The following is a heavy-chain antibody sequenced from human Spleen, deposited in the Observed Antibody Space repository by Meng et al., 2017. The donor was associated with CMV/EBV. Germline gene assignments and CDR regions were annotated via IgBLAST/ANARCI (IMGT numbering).Heavy chain of an antibody. CDR1: CYTLTSYG. CDR3: ASLGTGYSSSWYLDYFDY. D-gene: IGHD6-13*01. J-gene: IGHJ4*02. CDR2: IIPIFGTA. V-gene: IGHV1-69*13. Sequence: LWQSGAEVKKPGASVKVSLKAACYTLTSYGVSWVRQAPGQGLEWMGGIIPIFGTANYAQKFQGRVTITADESTSTAYMELSSLRSEDTAVYYCASLGTGYSSSWYLDYFDYWGQGTLVTVSS.